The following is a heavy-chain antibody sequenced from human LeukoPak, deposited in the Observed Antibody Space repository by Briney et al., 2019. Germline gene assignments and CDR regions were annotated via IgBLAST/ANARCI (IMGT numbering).Heavy chain of an antibody. V-gene: IGHV4-59*01. D-gene: IGHD3-16*01. J-gene: IGHJ5*02. CDR1: GGSISSYY. Sequence: SETLSLTCTVSGGSISSYYWSWIRQPPGKGLEWIGYIYYSGSTNYNPSLKSRVTISVDTSKNQLSLKLSSVTAADTAVYYCARTTLPNSFDPWGQGTLVTVSS. CDR3: ARTTLPNSFDP. CDR2: IYYSGST.